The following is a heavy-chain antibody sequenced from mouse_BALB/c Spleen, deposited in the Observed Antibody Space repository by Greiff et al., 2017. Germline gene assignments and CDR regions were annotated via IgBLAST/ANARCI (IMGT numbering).Heavy chain of an antibody. CDR1: GYTFTDYN. CDR2: IYPYNGGT. CDR3: AGGRYYFDY. Sequence: EVQLQQSGAELMKPGASVKISCKASGYTFTDYNMHWVKQSHGKSLEWIGYIYPYNGGTGYNQKFKSKATLTVDNSSSTAYMELRSLTSEDSAVYYCAGGRYYFDYWGQGTTLTVSS. V-gene: IGHV1S29*02. D-gene: IGHD1-1*02. J-gene: IGHJ2*01.